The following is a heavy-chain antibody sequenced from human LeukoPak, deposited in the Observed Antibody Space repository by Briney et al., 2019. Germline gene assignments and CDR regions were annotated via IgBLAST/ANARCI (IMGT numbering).Heavy chain of an antibody. CDR2: ILSSGGST. CDR1: GFTFSNYA. Sequence: GGSLRLSCAASGFTFSNYAMSWVRQAPGKGLEWVSAILSSGGSTYYADSVKGRFTISRDNSKNTLYLQMNSLRAEDTAVYYCAREWRDLWFGELFYFDYWGQGTLVTVSS. CDR3: AREWRDLWFGELFYFDY. D-gene: IGHD3-10*01. J-gene: IGHJ4*02. V-gene: IGHV3-23*01.